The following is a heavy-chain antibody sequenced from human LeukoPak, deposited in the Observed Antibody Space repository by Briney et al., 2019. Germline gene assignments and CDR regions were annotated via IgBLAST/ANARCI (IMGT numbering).Heavy chain of an antibody. Sequence: QPGGSLRLSCAASGFTFSNYWMHWVRQAPGKGLVWVSRINNDGSTTNYADSVKGRFTISRDSAENTLYLQMNSLRDEDTAVYYCARGPRTYYYDSSGYNWGQGTLVTVSS. CDR3: ARGPRTYYYDSSGYN. J-gene: IGHJ4*02. D-gene: IGHD3-22*01. CDR2: INNDGSTT. V-gene: IGHV3-74*01. CDR1: GFTFSNYW.